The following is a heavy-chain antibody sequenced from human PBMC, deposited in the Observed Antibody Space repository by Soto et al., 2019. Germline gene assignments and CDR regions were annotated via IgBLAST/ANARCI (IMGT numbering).Heavy chain of an antibody. V-gene: IGHV3-15*01. Sequence: VGSLRLSCAASGFTFSNAWMSWVRQAPGKGLEWVGRIKSKTDGGTTDYAAPVKGRFTISRDDSKNTLYLQMNSLKTEDTAVYYCTTGSSGWLEGAFDIWGQGTMVTVSS. CDR2: IKSKTDGGTT. CDR1: GFTFSNAW. D-gene: IGHD6-19*01. J-gene: IGHJ3*02. CDR3: TTGSSGWLEGAFDI.